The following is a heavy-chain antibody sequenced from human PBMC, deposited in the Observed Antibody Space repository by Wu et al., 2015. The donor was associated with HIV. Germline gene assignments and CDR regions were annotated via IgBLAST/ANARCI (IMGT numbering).Heavy chain of an antibody. Sequence: QVQLVQSGAEVKKPGASVKVSCKASRSTFTGYHLHWVRQAPGQGLEWMGWINPNSGGTKYAQKFQGRVTVTRDTSISTAYLELSRLKSDDTAMYYCAHSENDWLLVDYWGQGTLVTVSS. CDR2: INPNSGGT. J-gene: IGHJ4*02. V-gene: IGHV1-2*02. CDR3: AHSENDWLLVDY. CDR1: RSTFTGYH. D-gene: IGHD3-9*01.